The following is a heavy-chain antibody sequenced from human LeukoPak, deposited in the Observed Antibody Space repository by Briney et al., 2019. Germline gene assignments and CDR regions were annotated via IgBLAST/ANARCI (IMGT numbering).Heavy chain of an antibody. V-gene: IGHV1-46*04. J-gene: IGHJ4*02. D-gene: IGHD1-26*01. CDR3: AREAAVGACNFDY. Sequence: ASVKVSCKASGHISSTSLIHWVRAAPGQGPVWMGLINPRDGSTLYARHLQGRVTMTRDTYTCTVYMELNSLGSEDTAVYFCAREAAVGACNFDYWGQGTLVTVSS. CDR1: GHISSTSL. CDR2: INPRDGST.